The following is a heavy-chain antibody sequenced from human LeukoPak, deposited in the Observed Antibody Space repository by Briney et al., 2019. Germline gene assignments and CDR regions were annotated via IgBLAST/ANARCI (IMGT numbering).Heavy chain of an antibody. D-gene: IGHD2-8*01. J-gene: IGHJ4*02. Sequence: ASVKVSCKASGYTFTGYYMHWVRQAPGQGLEWMGIINPSGGSTSYAQKFQGRVTMTRDMSTSTVYMELSSLRSEDTAVYYCARDLGGDTKDYWGQGTLVTVSS. CDR3: ARDLGGDTKDY. CDR1: GYTFTGYY. V-gene: IGHV1-46*01. CDR2: INPSGGST.